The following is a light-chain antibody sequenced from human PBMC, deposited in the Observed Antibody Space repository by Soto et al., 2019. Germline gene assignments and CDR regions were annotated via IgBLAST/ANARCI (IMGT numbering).Light chain of an antibody. J-gene: IGLJ2*01. Sequence: QSALTQPASVSGSPGQSITISCSGTSSDVGGYNSVSWYQHHPGKAPKFMIYDVSNRPSGVSNRFSGSKSGNTASLTISGLQAEDEADYYCSSYTSSDFVVFGGGTQLTVL. CDR3: SSYTSSDFVV. V-gene: IGLV2-14*03. CDR2: DVS. CDR1: SSDVGGYNS.